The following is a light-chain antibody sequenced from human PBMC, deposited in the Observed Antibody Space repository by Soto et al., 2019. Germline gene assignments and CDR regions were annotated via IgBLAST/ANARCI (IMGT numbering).Light chain of an antibody. CDR3: QQSYTTPIT. V-gene: IGKV1-39*01. Sequence: DIQMTQSPSSLSASVGDRVTITCRASQSISTYLHWYQQKPGKAPNLLIYGASSLQSGVPSRFSGSGSGTEFTLTISSLQSEDFATYYCQQSYTTPITFGQGTRLEIK. CDR2: GAS. CDR1: QSISTY. J-gene: IGKJ5*01.